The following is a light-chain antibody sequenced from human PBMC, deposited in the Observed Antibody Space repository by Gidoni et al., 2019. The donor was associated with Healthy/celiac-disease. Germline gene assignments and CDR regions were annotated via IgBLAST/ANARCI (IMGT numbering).Light chain of an antibody. V-gene: IGKV2-28*01. J-gene: IGKJ3*01. CDR3: MQALQTPFT. CDR1: QSLLHGNGYNY. Sequence: DIVMTQSPLSLPVTPGEPASISCRSSQSLLHGNGYNYLDWYLQKPGQSPQLLIYLGSNRASGVPDRFSGSGSGTDFTLKISRVEAEDVGVYYCMQALQTPFTFGPXTEVDIK. CDR2: LGS.